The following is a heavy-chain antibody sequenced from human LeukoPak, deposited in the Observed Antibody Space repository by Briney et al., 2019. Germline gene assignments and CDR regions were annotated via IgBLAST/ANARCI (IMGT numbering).Heavy chain of an antibody. Sequence: ASVKVSCKASGYTFTGYYMHWVRQAPGQGLEWMGWINPNSGGTNYAQKFQGRVTMTRDTSISTAYMELSRLRSDDTAVYYCARALEIGALEIDYWGQGTLVTVSS. D-gene: IGHD2-21*01. CDR2: INPNSGGT. V-gene: IGHV1-2*02. CDR1: GYTFTGYY. J-gene: IGHJ4*02. CDR3: ARALEIGALEIDY.